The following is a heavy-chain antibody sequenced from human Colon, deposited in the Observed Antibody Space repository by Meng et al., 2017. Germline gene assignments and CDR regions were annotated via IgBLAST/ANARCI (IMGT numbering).Heavy chain of an antibody. Sequence: GESLKISCAASGFTFSSYAMSWVRQSPGKGLEWVSSIKCGGDKTYFADSVKGRFTISRDNSKNTVFLQMNSLSAEDTAIYYCAKTGCRSSGYYCFGGWGQGTLVTVSS. CDR2: IKCGGDKT. CDR3: AKTGCRSSGYYCFGG. D-gene: IGHD3-22*01. V-gene: IGHV3-23*01. CDR1: GFTFSSYA. J-gene: IGHJ4*02.